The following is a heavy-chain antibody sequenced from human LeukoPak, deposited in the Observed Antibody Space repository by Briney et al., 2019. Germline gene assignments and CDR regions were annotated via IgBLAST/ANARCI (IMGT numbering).Heavy chain of an antibody. V-gene: IGHV4-59*01. J-gene: IGHJ3*02. D-gene: IGHD3-10*01. CDR2: IYYSGST. CDR3: AREGTMVRGVTDAFDI. CDR1: GGSISSYY. Sequence: SETLSLTCTVSGGSISSYYWSWIRQPPGKGLGWIGYIYYSGSTNYNPSLKSRVTISVDTSKNQFSLKLSSVTAADTAVYYCAREGTMVRGVTDAFDIWGQGTMVTVSS.